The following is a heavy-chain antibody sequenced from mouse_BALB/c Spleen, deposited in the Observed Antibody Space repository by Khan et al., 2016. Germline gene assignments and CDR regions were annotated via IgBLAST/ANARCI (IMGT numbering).Heavy chain of an antibody. CDR3: ARDIDF. J-gene: IGHJ2*01. V-gene: IGHV3-1*02. CDR1: GYSITSDYS. CDR2: IHYSGST. Sequence: EVELVESGPDLVKPSQSLSLTCTVTGYSITSDYSWHWIRQFPGNKLEWMGFIHYSGSTNYNPSLKSRISITRDTSKNQFFLQLNSVTTEDTATYYCARDIDFWGQGTTLTVSS.